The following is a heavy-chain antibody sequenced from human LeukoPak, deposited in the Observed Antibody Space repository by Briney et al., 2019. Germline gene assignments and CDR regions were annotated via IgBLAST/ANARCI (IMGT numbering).Heavy chain of an antibody. J-gene: IGHJ4*02. D-gene: IGHD3-10*01. CDR3: ARPKRILLWFGDGPYYFYY. CDR1: GGSISSYY. V-gene: IGHV4-59*01. CDR2: IYYSGST. Sequence: PSETLSLTCTVSGGSISSYYWSWIRQPPGKGLEWMGYIYYSGSTNYNPSLKSRVTISVDTTKNYFSLKLRSVTPADTAVYYCARPKRILLWFGDGPYYFYYWGQGTLVTVSS.